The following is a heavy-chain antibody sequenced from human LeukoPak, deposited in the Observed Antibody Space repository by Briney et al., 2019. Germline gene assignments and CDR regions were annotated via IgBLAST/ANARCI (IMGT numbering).Heavy chain of an antibody. V-gene: IGHV3-30*02. J-gene: IGHJ4*02. CDR2: IHSDGAKS. CDR3: AKAIWVAATSSWCCLDY. Sequence: GGSLRLSCAASGFSISGYGMHWVRQAPGNGLEWVAFIHSDGAKSYYADSVKGRFTISRDNSRNTLYLQMNSLRPEDTAVYYCAKAIWVAATSSWCCLDYWGQGTLVTVSS. CDR1: GFSISGYG. D-gene: IGHD4/OR15-4a*01.